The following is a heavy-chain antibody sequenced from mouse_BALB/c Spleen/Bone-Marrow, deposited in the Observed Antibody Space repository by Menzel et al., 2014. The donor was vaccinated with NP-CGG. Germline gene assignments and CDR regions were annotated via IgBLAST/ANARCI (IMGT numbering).Heavy chain of an antibody. V-gene: IGHV7-3*02. D-gene: IGHD2-2*01. CDR3: ARYGYDYFDY. J-gene: IGHJ2*01. CDR2: IRNKAKGYTT. Sequence: EVKLMESGGGLVQPGGSLRLSCVTSGFTFXDYYMSWVRQPPGKALEWLGFIRNKAKGYTTEYSASVKGRFTISRDNSQSILYLQMNTLRAEDSATYYCARYGYDYFDYWGQGTTLTVSS. CDR1: GFTFXDYY.